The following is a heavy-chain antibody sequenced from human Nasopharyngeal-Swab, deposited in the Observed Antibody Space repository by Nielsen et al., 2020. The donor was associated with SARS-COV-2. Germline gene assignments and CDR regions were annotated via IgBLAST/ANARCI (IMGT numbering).Heavy chain of an antibody. CDR2: ISAYNGNT. Sequence: ASVKVSCKASGYTFPSYGIIWVRQAPRQGLEWMGWISAYNGNTNYAQKLQGRVTMTTDTSTSTAYMELRSLRSDDTTMYYCARVIAVAGTFFDYWGQGTLVTVAS. V-gene: IGHV1-18*04. CDR1: GYTFPSYG. CDR3: ARVIAVAGTFFDY. D-gene: IGHD6-19*01. J-gene: IGHJ4*02.